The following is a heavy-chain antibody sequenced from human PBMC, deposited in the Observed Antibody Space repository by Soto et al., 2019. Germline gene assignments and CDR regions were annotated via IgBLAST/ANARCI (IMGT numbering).Heavy chain of an antibody. D-gene: IGHD1-26*01. Sequence: GGPLRLSCAASRFTFSSYWMYWVRQAPGKGLVWVSRINSDGSSTRYADSVKGRFSISRDNSKSTLYLQMNTLRAEDTAVYYCARRREGYYYGLDVWGQGTTVTVSS. CDR3: ARRREGYYYGLDV. CDR2: INSDGSST. V-gene: IGHV3-74*01. J-gene: IGHJ6*02. CDR1: RFTFSSYW.